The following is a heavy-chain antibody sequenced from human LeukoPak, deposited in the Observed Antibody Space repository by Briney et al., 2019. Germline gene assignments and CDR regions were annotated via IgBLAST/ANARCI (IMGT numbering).Heavy chain of an antibody. D-gene: IGHD5-12*01. CDR2: IYNSANT. J-gene: IGHJ3*02. CDR3: ARHSRSAYTGYENAFDI. V-gene: IGHV4-39*01. CDR1: GDSISSSSYC. Sequence: KPSETLSLTCTVSGDSISSSSYCWDWIRQPPGKGLEWIGNIYNSANTHYNPSLKTRITMPVDTSKNQFSLKLNSVTAADTGIYYCARHSRSAYTGYENAFDIWGQGTMVTVSS.